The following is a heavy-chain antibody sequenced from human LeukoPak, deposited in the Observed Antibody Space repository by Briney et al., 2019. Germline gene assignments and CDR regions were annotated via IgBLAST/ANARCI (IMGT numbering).Heavy chain of an antibody. Sequence: GWSLRLSCAASGFTFSSYSMSWVRQAPGKGLEWVANIKTDGREKYYVDSVKGRFTISRDNAKNSLYLQMNSLRAEDTAVYYCAIPGGSSANWFDPWGQGTQVTGSS. J-gene: IGHJ5*02. CDR3: AIPGGSSANWFDP. D-gene: IGHD6-13*01. CDR2: IKTDGREK. V-gene: IGHV3-7*01. CDR1: GFTFSSYS.